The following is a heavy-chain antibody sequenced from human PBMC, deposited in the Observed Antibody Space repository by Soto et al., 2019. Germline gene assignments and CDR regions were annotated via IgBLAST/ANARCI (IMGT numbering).Heavy chain of an antibody. CDR1: GSTYSNDW. D-gene: IGHD4-17*01. V-gene: IGHV3-15*01. Sequence: GGSMRRPCVAAGSTYSNDWMSWVRHSQGKGLECVGRIKSKTYGWTSDYAAPVKGRFTISRDDSKNTLYLQMNSLKTEDTAVYYCTTDTPDYGSYYYYGMDVWGQVTTVTVSS. J-gene: IGHJ6*02. CDR2: IKSKTYGWTS. CDR3: TTDTPDYGSYYYYGMDV.